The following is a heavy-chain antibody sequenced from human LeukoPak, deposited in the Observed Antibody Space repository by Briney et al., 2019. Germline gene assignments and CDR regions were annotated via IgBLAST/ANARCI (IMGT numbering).Heavy chain of an antibody. CDR1: GYTFTDYY. J-gene: IGHJ6*03. D-gene: IGHD6-19*01. CDR3: ARSHAGYSSGWFRPKYYYYYMDV. V-gene: IGHV1-8*03. Sequence: GASLKVSCKASGYTFTDYYMHWVRQAPGQGLEWMGWMNPNSGNTGYAQKFQGRVTITRNTSISTAYMELSSLRSEDTAVYYCARSHAGYSSGWFRPKYYYYYMDVWGKGTTVTVSS. CDR2: MNPNSGNT.